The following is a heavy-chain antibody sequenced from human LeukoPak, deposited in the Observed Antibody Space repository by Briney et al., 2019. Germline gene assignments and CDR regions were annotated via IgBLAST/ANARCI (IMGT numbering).Heavy chain of an antibody. CDR3: ARVSSGWLGRFDY. CDR1: GGSISSYY. D-gene: IGHD6-19*01. Sequence: SETLSLTCTVSGGSISSYYWSWIRQPPGKGLECLGYIYYSGSTNYNPSLKSRVTISVDTSKNQFSRKLSSVTAAYTAVYYCARVSSGWLGRFDYWGQGTLVTVSS. J-gene: IGHJ4*02. V-gene: IGHV4-59*01. CDR2: IYYSGST.